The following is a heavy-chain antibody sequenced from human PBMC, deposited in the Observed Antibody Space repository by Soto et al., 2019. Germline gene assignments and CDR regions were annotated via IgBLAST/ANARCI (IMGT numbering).Heavy chain of an antibody. Sequence: QAQLQESGPGLVKPSGTLSLTCAVSDGSISSGYWWSWARQPPGKGLEWIGEIFHTGSTNYNPSLKSRVTISIDKSNDEFYLKMTSMTAADTAIYYCARHRYYNSGSACRYCDLWGRGTLVTVSS. CDR1: DGSISSGYW. CDR3: ARHRYYNSGSACRYCDL. J-gene: IGHJ2*01. V-gene: IGHV4-4*02. D-gene: IGHD3-10*01. CDR2: IFHTGST.